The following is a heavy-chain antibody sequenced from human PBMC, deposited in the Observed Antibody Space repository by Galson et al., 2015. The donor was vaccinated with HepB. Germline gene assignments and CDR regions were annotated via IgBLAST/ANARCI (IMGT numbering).Heavy chain of an antibody. CDR3: ARDLVVVVAAQYYYYYYMDV. D-gene: IGHD2-15*01. J-gene: IGHJ6*03. V-gene: IGHV1-46*03. CDR1: GYTFTSYY. Sequence: SVKVSCKASGYTFTSYYMHWVRQAPGQGLEWMGIINPSGGSTSYAQKFQGRVTMTRDTSTSTVYMELSSLRSEDTAVYYCARDLVVVVAAQYYYYYYMDVWGKGTTVTVSS. CDR2: INPSGGST.